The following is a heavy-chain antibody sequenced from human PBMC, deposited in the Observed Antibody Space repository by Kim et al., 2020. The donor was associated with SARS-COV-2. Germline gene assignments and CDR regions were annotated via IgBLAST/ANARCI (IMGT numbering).Heavy chain of an antibody. CDR2: INHSGST. CDR1: GGSFSGYY. Sequence: SETLSLTCAVYGGSFSGYYWSWIRQPPGKGLEWIGEINHSGSTNYNPSLKSRVTISVDTSKNQFSLKLSSVTAADTAVYYCARGLISSGYNDAFDIWGQGTMVTVSS. J-gene: IGHJ3*02. CDR3: ARGLISSGYNDAFDI. V-gene: IGHV4-34*01. D-gene: IGHD3-22*01.